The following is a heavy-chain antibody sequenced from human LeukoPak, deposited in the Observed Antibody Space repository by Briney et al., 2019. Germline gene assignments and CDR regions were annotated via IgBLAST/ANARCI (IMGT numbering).Heavy chain of an antibody. V-gene: IGHV4-59*01. J-gene: IGHJ4*02. D-gene: IGHD3-3*01. CDR2: IYYTGST. Sequence: SETLSLTCAVYGGSFSGYYWSWIRQPPGKGLEWIGYIYYTGSTNYNPSLKSRVTISVDTSKNQFPLKLRSVTAADTAVYYCAREVRSGSADYWGQGTLVTVSS. CDR1: GGSFSGYY. CDR3: AREVRSGSADY.